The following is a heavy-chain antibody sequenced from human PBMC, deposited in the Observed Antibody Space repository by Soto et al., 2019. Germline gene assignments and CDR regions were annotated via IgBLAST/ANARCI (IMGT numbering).Heavy chain of an antibody. J-gene: IGHJ6*03. CDR1: GFTFSSYA. CDR3: AKCSVLIFGPYYYYMDG. Sequence: GSLRLSCAASGFTFSSYAMSWVRQAPGKGLEWVSAISGSGGSTYYADSVKGRFTISRDNSKNTLYLQMNSLRAEDTAVYYCAKCSVLIFGPYYYYMDGWGKGTTVTVAS. CDR2: ISGSGGST. D-gene: IGHD2-8*01. V-gene: IGHV3-23*01.